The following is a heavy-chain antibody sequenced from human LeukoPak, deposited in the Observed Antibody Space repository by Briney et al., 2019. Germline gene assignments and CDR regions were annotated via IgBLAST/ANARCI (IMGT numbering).Heavy chain of an antibody. D-gene: IGHD4-11*01. CDR2: IYYSGST. CDR3: ARGMSNFVNY. V-gene: IGHV4-61*08. J-gene: IGHJ4*02. CDR1: GGSISSGGYY. Sequence: SETLSLTCTVSGGSISSGGYYWSWIRQPPGKGLEWIVYIYYSGSTNYNPSLKSRATISVDTSKNQFSLKLSSVTAADTGVYFCARGMSNFVNYWGQGTLDTVSS.